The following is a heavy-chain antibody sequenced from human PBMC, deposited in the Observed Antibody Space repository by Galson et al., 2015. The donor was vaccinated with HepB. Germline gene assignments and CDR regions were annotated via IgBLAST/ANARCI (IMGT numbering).Heavy chain of an antibody. CDR2: IIPILGIA. D-gene: IGHD4-23*01. V-gene: IGHV1-69*04. CDR3: ARDPTTVVTLFDY. J-gene: IGHJ4*02. Sequence: SVKVSCKASGGTFSSYTISWVRQAPGQGLEWMGRIIPILGIANYAQKFQGRVTITADKSTSTAYMELSSLRSEDTAVYYCARDPTTVVTLFDYWGQGTLVTVSS. CDR1: GGTFSSYT.